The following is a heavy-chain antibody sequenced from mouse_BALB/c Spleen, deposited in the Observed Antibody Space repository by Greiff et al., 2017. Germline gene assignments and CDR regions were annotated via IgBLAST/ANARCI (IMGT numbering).Heavy chain of an antibody. Sequence: LMESGPELVKPGASVKISCKASGYTFTDYYINWVKQKPGQGLEWIGWIYPGSGNTKYNEKFKGKATLTVDTSSSTAYMQLSSLTSEDTAVYFCARDYYGSSYEYWGQGTLVTVSA. D-gene: IGHD1-1*01. V-gene: IGHV1-84*02. CDR2: IYPGSGNT. CDR1: GYTFTDYY. J-gene: IGHJ3*01. CDR3: ARDYYGSSYEY.